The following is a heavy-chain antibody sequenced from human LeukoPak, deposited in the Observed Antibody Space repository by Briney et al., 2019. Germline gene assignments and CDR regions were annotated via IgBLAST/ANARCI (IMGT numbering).Heavy chain of an antibody. CDR2: INHSGST. V-gene: IGHV4-34*01. J-gene: IGHJ4*02. D-gene: IGHD3-3*01. CDR3: ARGGSITIFGVVIRFDY. Sequence: PSETLSLTCAVYGGSLSGYYWSWIRQPPGKGLEWIGEINHSGSTNYNPSLKSRVTISVDTSKNQFSLKLSSVTAADTAVYYCARGGSITIFGVVIRFDYWGQGTLVTVSS. CDR1: GGSLSGYY.